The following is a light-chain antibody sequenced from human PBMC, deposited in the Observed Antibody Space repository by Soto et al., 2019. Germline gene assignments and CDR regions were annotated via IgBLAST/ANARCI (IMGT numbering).Light chain of an antibody. V-gene: IGKV3-20*01. CDR3: HQYDSSPRT. J-gene: IGKJ1*01. CDR2: GAS. Sequence: EIVLTQSPGTLSLSPGDRATLSCRASQSVGSNCLAWYQQKSGQSPRLLIYGASFRASGIPDRFSGSGSGTDFPLTIRRLEPEDFAMYFCHQYDSSPRTFGQGTKVEIK. CDR1: QSVGSNC.